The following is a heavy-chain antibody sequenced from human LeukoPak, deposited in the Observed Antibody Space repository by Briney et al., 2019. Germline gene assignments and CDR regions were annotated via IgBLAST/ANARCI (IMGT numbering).Heavy chain of an antibody. CDR3: AKDRGRGMPTNFDY. D-gene: IGHD5-24*01. Sequence: GGSLRLSCAASGFTFSTYGMHWARQAPGKGLEWVTFIRYDGNNQNYADSVKGRFTISRDNSKNTLYLQMNSLRTEDTAVYYCAKDRGRGMPTNFDYWGQGTLVTVSS. CDR2: IRYDGNNQ. CDR1: GFTFSTYG. J-gene: IGHJ4*02. V-gene: IGHV3-30*02.